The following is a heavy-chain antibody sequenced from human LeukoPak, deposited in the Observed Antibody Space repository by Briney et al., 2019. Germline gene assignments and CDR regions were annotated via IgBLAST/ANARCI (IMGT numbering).Heavy chain of an antibody. CDR3: ARGNLRVVYVIRGYYYYYMDV. CDR1: GGSFSGYY. CDR2: INHSGST. J-gene: IGHJ6*03. D-gene: IGHD2-8*02. Sequence: PSETLSLTCAVYGGSFSGYYWSWIRQPPGKGLEWIGEINHSGSTNYNPSLKSRVTISVDTSKNQFSLKLSSVTAADTAVYYCARGNLRVVYVIRGYYYYYMDVGEKGTTVTVSS. V-gene: IGHV4-34*01.